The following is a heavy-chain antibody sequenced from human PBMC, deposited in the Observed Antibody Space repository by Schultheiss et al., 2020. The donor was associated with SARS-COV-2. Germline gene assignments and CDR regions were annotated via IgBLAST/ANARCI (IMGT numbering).Heavy chain of an antibody. D-gene: IGHD2-2*02. Sequence: GGSLRLSCAASGFIFSNYWMSWVRQAPGKGLEWVASIKEDESARNYVGSVKGRFTISRDNSKNTLYLQMNSLRAEDTALYYCAKDINCSSTSCYTSYYYYYYGMDVWGQGTTVTVSS. J-gene: IGHJ6*02. CDR2: IKEDESAR. CDR3: AKDINCSSTSCYTSYYYYYYGMDV. V-gene: IGHV3-7*05. CDR1: GFIFSNYW.